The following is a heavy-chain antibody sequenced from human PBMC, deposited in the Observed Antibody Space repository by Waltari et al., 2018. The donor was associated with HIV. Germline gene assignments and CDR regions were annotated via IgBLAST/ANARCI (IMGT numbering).Heavy chain of an antibody. CDR2: SNTKTGNP. D-gene: IGHD3-10*01. J-gene: IGHJ4*02. Sequence: QVHLVQSGSELKKPGASVKVSCKASGYTFTNFAMNWVRQAPGQGLEWMGGSNTKTGNPTYAQGFTGRFVFSLDTSVTTAYLQISSLKAEDTAVYYCGRGPGRSVDYWGQGTLVTVSS. V-gene: IGHV7-4-1*02. CDR3: GRGPGRSVDY. CDR1: GYTFTNFA.